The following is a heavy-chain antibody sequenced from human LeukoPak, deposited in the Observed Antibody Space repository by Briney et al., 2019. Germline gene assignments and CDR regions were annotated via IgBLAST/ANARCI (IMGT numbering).Heavy chain of an antibody. J-gene: IGHJ4*02. CDR1: GFTFSSYG. CDR2: IWYDGSNK. CDR3: TPGGNSALGY. Sequence: GRSLRLSCAASGFTFSSYGMHWVRQAPGKGLEWVAVIWYDGSNKYYADSVKGRFTISRDNSKNTLYLQMNSLRAEDTAVYYCTPGGNSALGYWGQGTLVAVSS. V-gene: IGHV3-33*01. D-gene: IGHD4-23*01.